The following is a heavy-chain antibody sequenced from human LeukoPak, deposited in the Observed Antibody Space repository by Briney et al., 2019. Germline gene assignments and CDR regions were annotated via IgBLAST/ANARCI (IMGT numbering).Heavy chain of an antibody. CDR2: IKQDGSEK. CDR1: GFTFSSYW. J-gene: IGHJ3*02. CDR3: ATSTGRGYSGYAPEDAFDI. V-gene: IGHV3-7*01. D-gene: IGHD5-12*01. Sequence: GGSLRLSCAASGFTFSSYWMSWVRQAPGKGLEWVANIKQDGSEKYYVDSVKGRFTISRDNAKNSLYLQMNSLRAEDTAVYYCATSTGRGYSGYAPEDAFDIWGQGTMVTVSS.